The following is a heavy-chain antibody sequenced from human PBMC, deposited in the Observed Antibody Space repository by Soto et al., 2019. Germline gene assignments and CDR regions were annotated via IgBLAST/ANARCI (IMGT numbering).Heavy chain of an antibody. Sequence: GGSLRLSCTASGFTFGDYAMSWFRQAPGKGLEWVGFIRSKAYGGTTEYAASVKGRFTISRDDSKSIAYLQMNSLKTEDTAVYYCTRYYYGSGSYYLALSSYFDYWGQGTLVTVSS. D-gene: IGHD3-10*01. CDR3: TRYYYGSGSYYLALSSYFDY. J-gene: IGHJ4*02. CDR2: IRSKAYGGTT. CDR1: GFTFGDYA. V-gene: IGHV3-49*03.